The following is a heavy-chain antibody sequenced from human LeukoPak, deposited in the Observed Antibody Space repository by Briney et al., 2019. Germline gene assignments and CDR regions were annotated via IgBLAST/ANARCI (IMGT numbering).Heavy chain of an antibody. J-gene: IGHJ6*03. D-gene: IGHD6-6*01. CDR3: ARGGSSSRFYYYYMDV. V-gene: IGHV3-48*01. CDR2: ISSSSITI. Sequence: PGGSLRLSCAASGFTFRSYSMNWVRQAPGKGLGRVSYISSSSITIYYADAVKGRFTISRDNAKNSRYLQMNSLRAEDTAVYYCARGGSSSRFYYYYMDVWGKGTTVTVSS. CDR1: GFTFRSYS.